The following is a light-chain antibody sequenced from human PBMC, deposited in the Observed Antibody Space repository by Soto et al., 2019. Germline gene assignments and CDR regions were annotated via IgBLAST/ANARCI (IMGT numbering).Light chain of an antibody. CDR2: WAS. J-gene: IGKJ1*01. CDR3: QQYYNTPWT. V-gene: IGKV4-1*01. Sequence: DIVMTQSPDSLAVSLGERATINCKSSQSVLYSSNNMNYLAWYQQKPGRPPKLLIYWASTRESGVPDRFSGSGSGTDFTLTISSLQAEDVAVYYCQQYYNTPWTFGQGTKVEIK. CDR1: QSVLYSSNNMNY.